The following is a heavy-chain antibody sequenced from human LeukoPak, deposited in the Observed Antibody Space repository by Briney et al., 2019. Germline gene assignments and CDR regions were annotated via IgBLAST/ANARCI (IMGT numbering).Heavy chain of an antibody. CDR2: VSGSGSST. D-gene: IGHD2/OR15-2a*01. CDR3: AKSCNSGNCYYNY. V-gene: IGHV3-23*01. Sequence: GGSLRLSCAASGFTFSNCAMSWVRQAPEKGLEWVSGVSGSGSSTYYADSVKGRFTISRDNSENTLSLQMNSLRADDTAIYYCAKSCNSGNCYYNYWGQGTLVTVSS. CDR1: GFTFSNCA. J-gene: IGHJ4*02.